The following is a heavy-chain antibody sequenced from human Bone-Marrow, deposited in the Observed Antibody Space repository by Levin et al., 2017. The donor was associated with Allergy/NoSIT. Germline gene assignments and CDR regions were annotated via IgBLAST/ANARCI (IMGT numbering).Heavy chain of an antibody. CDR2: VSGRSGSI. J-gene: IGHJ2*01. CDR1: GFTFSTYT. D-gene: IGHD5-12*01. Sequence: GESLMISCVASGFTFSTYTMNWVRQAPGKGLEWVSSVSGRSGSIFYSDSVKGRFTISRDNANNSVYLQMNSLRVEDTAMYYCVRDLYSISNLYFDLWGRGTLVTVSS. V-gene: IGHV3-21*01. CDR3: VRDLYSISNLYFDL.